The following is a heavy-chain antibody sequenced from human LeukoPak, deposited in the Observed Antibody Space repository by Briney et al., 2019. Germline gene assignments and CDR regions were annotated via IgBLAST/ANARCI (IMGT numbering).Heavy chain of an antibody. CDR1: GFTFSSYS. CDR3: ARDSPVVATYYYYYMDV. CDR2: ISSSSSYI. J-gene: IGHJ6*03. Sequence: PGGSLRLSCAASGFTFSSYSMNWVRQAPGKGLEWVSSISSSSSYIYYADSVKGRFTISRDNAKNSLYLQMNSLRAEDTAVYYCARDSPVVATYYYYYMDVWGKGTTVTVSS. V-gene: IGHV3-21*01. D-gene: IGHD2-15*01.